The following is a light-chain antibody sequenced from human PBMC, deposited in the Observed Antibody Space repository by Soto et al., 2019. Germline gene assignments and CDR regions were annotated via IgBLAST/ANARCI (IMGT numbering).Light chain of an antibody. Sequence: DIVMTQSPLSLPVTPGEPASISCRSSQSLLHSNGYNYLHWYLQKPGQSPQLLIYLGSNRASGVXDXCSGSGSGTDFTLKISRVEAEDVGIYYCMQALQTPFTFGPGTKVDIK. V-gene: IGKV2-28*01. CDR1: QSLLHSNGYNY. CDR3: MQALQTPFT. CDR2: LGS. J-gene: IGKJ3*01.